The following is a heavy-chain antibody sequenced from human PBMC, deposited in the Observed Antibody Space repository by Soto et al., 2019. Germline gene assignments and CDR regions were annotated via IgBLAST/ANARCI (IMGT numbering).Heavy chain of an antibody. D-gene: IGHD6-6*01. CDR2: TYPADSHT. Sequence: GASLKISCTGSGDSFPSYWIGWLRQMPFKGLEWMGITYPADSHTRYSPSFLGQVTISADKSISTAYLQWSSQKASNTAMYYCARLRSISPRDTFDIFGPGTMVTVS. CDR1: GDSFPSYW. V-gene: IGHV5-51*01. CDR3: ARLRSISPRDTFDI. J-gene: IGHJ3*02.